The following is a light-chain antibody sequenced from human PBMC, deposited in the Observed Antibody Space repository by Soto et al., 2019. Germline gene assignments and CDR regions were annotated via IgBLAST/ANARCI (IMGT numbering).Light chain of an antibody. J-gene: IGKJ1*01. CDR2: DAS. CDR3: QQRSNLPPNWT. CDR1: LSDSSY. V-gene: IGKV3-11*01. Sequence: EIVLTQSPANLSLSPGERATLSCRASLSDSSYLAWYQQKPGQAPRLLIYDASNRATGIPARFSGSGSGTDFTLTISSLYPEDFAVDYCQQRSNLPPNWTFGQGNKVEIK.